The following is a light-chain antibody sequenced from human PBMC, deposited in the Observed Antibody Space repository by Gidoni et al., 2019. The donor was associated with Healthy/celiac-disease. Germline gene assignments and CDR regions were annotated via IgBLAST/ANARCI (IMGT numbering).Light chain of an antibody. CDR1: QRVSSN. CDR3: QQYNNWPLWT. CDR2: GAS. V-gene: IGKV3-15*01. J-gene: IGKJ1*01. Sequence: ELVMTQSPATLSVSPGERATLSCRASQRVSSNLAWYQQKPGQAPRLLIYGASTRATGIPARVSGSGSGTEFTLTISSLQSEDFAVYYCQQYNNWPLWTFGQGTKVEIK.